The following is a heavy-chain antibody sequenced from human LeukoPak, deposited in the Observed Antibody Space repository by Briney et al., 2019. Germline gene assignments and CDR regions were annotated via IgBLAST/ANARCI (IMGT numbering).Heavy chain of an antibody. CDR1: GGSFSGYY. CDR2: INHSGST. V-gene: IGHV4-34*01. J-gene: IGHJ4*02. CDR3: ARQSGYDLN. D-gene: IGHD5-12*01. Sequence: ASETLSLTCAVYGGSFSGYYWSWIRQPPGKGLEWIGEINHSGSTNYNPSLKSRVTISVDTSKNQFSLKLSSVTAADTAVYYCARQSGYDLNWGQGTLATVSS.